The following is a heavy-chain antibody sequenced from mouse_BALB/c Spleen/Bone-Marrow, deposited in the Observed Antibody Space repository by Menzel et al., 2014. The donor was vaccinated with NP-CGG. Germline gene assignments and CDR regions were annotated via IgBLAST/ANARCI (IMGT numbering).Heavy chain of an antibody. CDR2: ISSGSSTI. V-gene: IGHV5-17*02. CDR1: GFTFSSFG. CDR3: ARSISHYYGSNWSFDV. D-gene: IGHD1-1*01. J-gene: IGHJ1*01. Sequence: EVMLVECGGGLVQPGGSRKLSCAASGFTFSSFGMHWFRQAPEKGLEWVAYISSGSSTIYYADTVKGRFTISRDNPKNTLFLQMTSLRSEETAMYYCARSISHYYGSNWSFDVWGAGTTVHVPS.